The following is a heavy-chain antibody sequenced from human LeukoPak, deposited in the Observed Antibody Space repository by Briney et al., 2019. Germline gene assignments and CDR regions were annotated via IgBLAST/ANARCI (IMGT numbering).Heavy chain of an antibody. Sequence: GRSLRLSCAASGFTFSSYGMHWVRQAPGKGLEWVAVISYDGSNKYYADSVKGRFTISRDNSKNTLYLQMNSLRAEDTAVYYCARQITMVRVNWFDPWGQGTPVTVSS. CDR2: ISYDGSNK. CDR1: GFTFSSYG. V-gene: IGHV3-30*03. J-gene: IGHJ5*02. CDR3: ARQITMVRVNWFDP. D-gene: IGHD3-10*01.